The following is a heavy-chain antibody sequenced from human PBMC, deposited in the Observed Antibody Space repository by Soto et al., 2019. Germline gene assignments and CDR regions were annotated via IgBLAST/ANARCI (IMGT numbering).Heavy chain of an antibody. CDR1: EVTFSSYA. V-gene: IGHV3-30*18. J-gene: IGHJ4*02. D-gene: IGHD3-22*01. CDR3: AKAARCGSRGCYTFVFAH. CDR2: ISYDGSTK. Sequence: QVQLVESGGGVVQPGRSLRVSCSVSEVTFSSYAMHWVRQAPGKGLEWVAVISYDGSTKNYSDSVNGRFTISRDNSENTLYLQMNSLRPEDTAVYFCAKAARCGSRGCYTFVFAHWGQGTLVTVSS.